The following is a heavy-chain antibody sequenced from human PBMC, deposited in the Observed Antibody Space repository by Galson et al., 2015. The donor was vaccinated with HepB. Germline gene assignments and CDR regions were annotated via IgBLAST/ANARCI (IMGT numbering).Heavy chain of an antibody. J-gene: IGHJ4*02. V-gene: IGHV3-15*01. CDR3: TTMANGNFDY. D-gene: IGHD5-24*01. CDR2: IKSKTDGGTT. Sequence: SLRLSCAPSGFTFINAWMSWVRQAPGKGLEWVGRIKSKTDGGTTDYAAPVKGRFTISIDDSKNTLYLQMNSLKTEDTAMYYCTTMANGNFDYWGQGTLVTVSS. CDR1: GFTFINAW.